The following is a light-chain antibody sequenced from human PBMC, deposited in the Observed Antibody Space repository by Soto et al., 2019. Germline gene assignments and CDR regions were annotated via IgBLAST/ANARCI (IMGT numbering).Light chain of an antibody. CDR3: SSYTSSSYVV. CDR1: SSDVGGYNY. J-gene: IGLJ2*01. Sequence: QSALTQPASVSGSPGQSITISCTGTSSDVGGYNYVSWYQQHPGKAPKLMIYDVSNRPSGVSNRFSGSKSGNTASLTNSGLQAEDEADYYCSSYTSSSYVVFGGGTKLTVL. CDR2: DVS. V-gene: IGLV2-14*01.